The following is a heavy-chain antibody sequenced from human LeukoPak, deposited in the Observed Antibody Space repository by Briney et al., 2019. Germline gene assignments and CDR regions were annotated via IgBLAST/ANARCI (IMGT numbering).Heavy chain of an antibody. D-gene: IGHD3-22*01. J-gene: IGHJ3*02. CDR3: AREYAPLIYYDSRKGAFDI. Sequence: SVKVSCKASGGTFSSYAISWVRQAPGQGLEWMGGINPIFGTANYAQKFQGRVMIRADAYTSTAYMELSSLRSEDTAVYYCAREYAPLIYYDSRKGAFDIWGQGTMVTVSS. CDR1: GGTFSSYA. V-gene: IGHV1-69*13. CDR2: INPIFGTA.